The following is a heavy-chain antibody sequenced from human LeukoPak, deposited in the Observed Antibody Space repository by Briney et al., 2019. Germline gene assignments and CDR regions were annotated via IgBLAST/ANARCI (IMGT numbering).Heavy chain of an antibody. CDR2: INAGNANT. V-gene: IGHV1-3*01. D-gene: IGHD2-21*02. J-gene: IGHJ4*02. CDR3: ARVALRDCGGDCYSLGY. CDR1: GYTFTSYA. Sequence: ASVKVSCKASGYTFTSYAMHWVRQAPGQRPEWMGWINAGNANTKYSQKFEGRVTITRDTSASTIYMELSSLGSEDTAMYYCARVALRDCGGDCYSLGYWGQGTLVTVS.